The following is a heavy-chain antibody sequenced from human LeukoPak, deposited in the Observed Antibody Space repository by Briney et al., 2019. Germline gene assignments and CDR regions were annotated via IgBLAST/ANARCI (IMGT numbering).Heavy chain of an antibody. J-gene: IGHJ4*02. D-gene: IGHD3-22*01. V-gene: IGHV3-23*01. CDR1: GLTFSSYA. Sequence: GGSLRLSCAASGLTFSSYAMSWVRQAPGKGLEWVSAISGSGASTHYADSVKGRFTISRDNSKNTVYLQMNSLRADDTALYYCAKDQYYYDSSGPTGDYWGQGTLVTVSS. CDR2: ISGSGAST. CDR3: AKDQYYYDSSGPTGDY.